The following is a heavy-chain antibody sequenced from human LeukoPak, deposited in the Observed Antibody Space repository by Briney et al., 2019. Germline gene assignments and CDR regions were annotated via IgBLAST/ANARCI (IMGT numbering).Heavy chain of an antibody. CDR1: GSTLSGFA. CDR3: AKDLHYYVPMDV. D-gene: IGHD3-10*02. Sequence: PGGSLRLSCAASGSTLSGFAMTWVRQAPGKGLEWVSSIGSDSKTHYSESVKGRFAFSRDNSKSTLFLQMNSLRAEDTALYYCAKDLHYYVPMDVWGQGTAVTVSS. V-gene: IGHV3-23*01. J-gene: IGHJ6*02. CDR2: IGSDSKT.